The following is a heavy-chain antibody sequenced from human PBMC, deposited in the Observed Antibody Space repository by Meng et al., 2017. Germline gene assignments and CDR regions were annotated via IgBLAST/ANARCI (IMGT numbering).Heavy chain of an antibody. D-gene: IGHD3-9*01. V-gene: IGHV4-4*07. Sequence: SETLSLTCTVSGGSISSYYWSWIRQPAGKGLEWIGRIYTSGSTNYNPSLKSRVTMSVDTFKNQFSLKLSSVTAADTAVYYCARDFPHNYDILTGYYNGAFDIWGQGTMVTVSS. CDR3: ARDFPHNYDILTGYYNGAFDI. CDR1: GGSISSYY. CDR2: IYTSGST. J-gene: IGHJ3*02.